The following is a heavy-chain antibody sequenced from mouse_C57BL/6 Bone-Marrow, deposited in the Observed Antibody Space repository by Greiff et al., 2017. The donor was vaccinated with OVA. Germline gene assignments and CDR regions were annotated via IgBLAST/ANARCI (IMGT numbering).Heavy chain of an antibody. J-gene: IGHJ4*01. CDR3: ARTRNWVYYYAMDY. Sequence: QVQLQQSGPGLVQPSQSLSITCTVSGFSLTSYGVHWVRQSPGKGLEWLGVIWSGGSTDYNAAFISRLSISKDTSKSQVFFKMNSLKADDTAIYNWARTRNWVYYYAMDYWGQGTSVTVSS. V-gene: IGHV2-2*01. CDR1: GFSLTSYG. CDR2: IWSGGST. D-gene: IGHD4-1*01.